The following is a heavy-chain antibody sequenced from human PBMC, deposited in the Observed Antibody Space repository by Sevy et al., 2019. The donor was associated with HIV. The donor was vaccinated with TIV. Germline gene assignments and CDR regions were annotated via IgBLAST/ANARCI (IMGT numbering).Heavy chain of an antibody. CDR1: GFTFGDYA. V-gene: IGHV3-49*03. CDR3: TRRGDGYKDYYYYYYMDV. Sequence: GGSLRLSCTASGFTFGDYAMSWFRQAPGKGLEWVGFIRSKAYGGTTEYAASVKGRLTISRDDSKSIAYLQMNRLKTEDTAVYYCTRRGDGYKDYYYYYYMDVWGKGTTVTVSS. CDR2: IRSKAYGGTT. J-gene: IGHJ6*03. D-gene: IGHD3-10*01.